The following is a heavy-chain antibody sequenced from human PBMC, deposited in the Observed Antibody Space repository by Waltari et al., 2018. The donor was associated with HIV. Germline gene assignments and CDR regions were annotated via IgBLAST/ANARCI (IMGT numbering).Heavy chain of an antibody. CDR3: ARGPLMAPYYYYGMDV. V-gene: IGHV4-39*07. CDR1: GGSISSSSYY. J-gene: IGHJ6*02. D-gene: IGHD3-16*01. Sequence: QLQLQESGPGLGKPSETLSLNCTVSGGSISSSSYYWGWLRQPPGKGLEWIGSIYYSGSTYYNPSLKSRVTISVDTSKNQFSLKLSSVTAADTAVYYCARGPLMAPYYYYGMDVWGQGTTVTVSS. CDR2: IYYSGST.